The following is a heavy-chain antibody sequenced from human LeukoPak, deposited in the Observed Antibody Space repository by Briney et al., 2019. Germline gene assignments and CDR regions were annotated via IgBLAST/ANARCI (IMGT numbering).Heavy chain of an antibody. CDR2: ISGSGGST. J-gene: IGHJ4*02. CDR1: GFTFSSYA. Sequence: GVSPRLSCAASGFTFSSYAMSWVRQAPGKGLEWVSAISGSGGSTYYADSVKGRFTISRDNSKNTLYLQMNSLRAEDTAVYYCAKDVDILTGYYWGQGTLVTVSS. CDR3: AKDVDILTGYY. V-gene: IGHV3-23*01. D-gene: IGHD3-9*01.